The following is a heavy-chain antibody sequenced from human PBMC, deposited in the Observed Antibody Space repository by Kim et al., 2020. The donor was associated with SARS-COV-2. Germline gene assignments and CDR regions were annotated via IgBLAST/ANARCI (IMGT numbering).Heavy chain of an antibody. J-gene: IGHJ4*02. Sequence: QKFQGRVTMTRDTSISTAYMELSRLRSDDTAVYYCARAREKSIAAAGTDYWGQGTLVTVSS. CDR3: ARAREKSIAAAGTDY. D-gene: IGHD6-13*01. V-gene: IGHV1-2*02.